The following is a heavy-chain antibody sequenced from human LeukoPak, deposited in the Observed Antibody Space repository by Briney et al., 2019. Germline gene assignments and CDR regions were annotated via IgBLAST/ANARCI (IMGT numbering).Heavy chain of an antibody. D-gene: IGHD5-18*01. Sequence: SETLSLTCAVYGGSFSGYYWSWIRQPPGKGLEWIGEINHSGSANYNPSLKSRVTILVDTSKNQFSLKLSSVTAADTAVYYCARGSVDTAMVDYWGQGTLVTVSS. CDR1: GGSFSGYY. J-gene: IGHJ4*02. CDR3: ARGSVDTAMVDY. CDR2: INHSGSA. V-gene: IGHV4-34*01.